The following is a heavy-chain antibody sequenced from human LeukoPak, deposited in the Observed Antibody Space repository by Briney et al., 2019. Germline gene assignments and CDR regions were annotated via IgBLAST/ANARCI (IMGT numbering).Heavy chain of an antibody. V-gene: IGHV3-33*01. Sequence: GGSLRLSCTASGLTFRNYGMHWVRQAPGEGLEWVAVIFYDGSNKYYADSVKGRFTISRDNSKNTLYLQMNSLRAEDTAVYYCARDVGGEWNFWGQGTLVTVSS. CDR2: IFYDGSNK. CDR1: GLTFRNYG. J-gene: IGHJ4*02. CDR3: ARDVGGEWNF. D-gene: IGHD3-16*01.